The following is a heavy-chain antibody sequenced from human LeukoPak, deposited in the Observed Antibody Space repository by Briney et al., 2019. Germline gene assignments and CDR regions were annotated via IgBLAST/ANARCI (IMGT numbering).Heavy chain of an antibody. Sequence: PSETLSLTCSVSRGSVSSGSYYWSWIRQPPGKGLEWVGYIYDSGNTNYNPSLESRVTISVDTSKNQFSLKLNSVTAADTAVYYCARGSRETYSYGYYFDYWGQGTLVTVSS. CDR3: ARGSRETYSYGYYFDY. CDR2: IYDSGNT. V-gene: IGHV4-61*01. CDR1: RGSVSSGSYY. J-gene: IGHJ4*02. D-gene: IGHD5-18*01.